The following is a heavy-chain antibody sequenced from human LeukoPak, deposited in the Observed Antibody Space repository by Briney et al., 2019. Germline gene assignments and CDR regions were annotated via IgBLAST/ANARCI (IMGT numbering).Heavy chain of an antibody. D-gene: IGHD2-15*01. CDR3: ARWPRGYCSGGSCEEY. V-gene: IGHV1-2*06. CDR2: INPNSGGT. Sequence: ASVKVTCKASGYTFTGYYMHWVRQAPGQGLEWMGRINPNSGGTNYAQKFQGRVTMTRDTSISTAYMELSRLRSDDTAVYYCARWPRGYCSGGSCEEYWGQGTLVTVSS. J-gene: IGHJ4*02. CDR1: GYTFTGYY.